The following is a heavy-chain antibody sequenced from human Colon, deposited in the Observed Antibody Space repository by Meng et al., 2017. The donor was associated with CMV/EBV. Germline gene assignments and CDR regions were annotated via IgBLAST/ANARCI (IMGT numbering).Heavy chain of an antibody. Sequence: GESLKISCAASGFTFSTYGMHWVRQAPGKGLEWVANIRHDAGNEQYYLESVRGRFTISRDNARNSVYLQMNSLRADDTAVYFCARDQLARGVKPAGGLDVWGQGTTVTVSS. CDR1: GFTFSTYG. CDR3: ARDQLARGVKPAGGLDV. J-gene: IGHJ6*02. CDR2: IRHDAGNEQ. D-gene: IGHD3-10*01. V-gene: IGHV3-7*01.